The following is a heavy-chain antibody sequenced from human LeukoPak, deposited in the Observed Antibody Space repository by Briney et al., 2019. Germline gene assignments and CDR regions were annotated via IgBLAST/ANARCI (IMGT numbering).Heavy chain of an antibody. CDR1: GDSFSSYY. CDR3: ARGGWLRTVYYFDY. J-gene: IGHJ4*02. V-gene: IGHV4-59*01. Sequence: PSETLSLTCTVSGDSFSSYYWSWIRQPPGKGLEWIGYIYYSGSTNYNPSLKSRVTISVDPSKNQFSLKLTSVTAADTAIYFCARGGWLRTVYYFDYWGQGNLVTVSS. D-gene: IGHD3-22*01. CDR2: IYYSGST.